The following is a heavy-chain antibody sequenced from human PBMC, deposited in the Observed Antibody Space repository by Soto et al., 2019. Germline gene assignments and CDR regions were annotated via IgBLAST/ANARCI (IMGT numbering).Heavy chain of an antibody. V-gene: IGHV1-18*04. Sequence: QVQLLQSGGEVKKPGASVRVSCKASGYTFASFGFSWLRQAPGQGPEWMGWISCYNGKTKYANNVQGRVTLTTDTSRNTAYMELRSLRSDDTAVYYCARDKMIDDFGLGTFDYWGQGTVVTVSS. J-gene: IGHJ4*02. CDR1: GYTFASFG. D-gene: IGHD3-10*01. CDR2: ISCYNGKT. CDR3: ARDKMIDDFGLGTFDY.